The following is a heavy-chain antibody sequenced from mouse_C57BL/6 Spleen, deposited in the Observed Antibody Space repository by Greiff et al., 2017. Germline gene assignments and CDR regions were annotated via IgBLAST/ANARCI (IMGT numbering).Heavy chain of an antibody. Sequence: VQLQQSGAELVRPGASVKLSCTASGFNIKDDYMHWVKQRPEQGLEWIGWIDPENGDTEYASKFQGKATITADTSSNTAYLQLSSLTSEDTAVYYCTRTYYLDYWGQGTTLTVSS. J-gene: IGHJ2*01. V-gene: IGHV14-4*01. CDR2: IDPENGDT. CDR1: GFNIKDDY. CDR3: TRTYYLDY.